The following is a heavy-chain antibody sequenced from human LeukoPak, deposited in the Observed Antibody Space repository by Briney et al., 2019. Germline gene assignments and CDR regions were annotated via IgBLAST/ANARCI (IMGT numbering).Heavy chain of an antibody. Sequence: SVKVSCKASGGTFSSYAISWVRQAPGQGLEWMGRVIPILGIANYAQKFQGRVTITADKSTSTAYMELSSLRSEDTAVYYCARTSAVAGPYYFDYWGQGTLVTVSS. CDR3: ARTSAVAGPYYFDY. CDR2: VIPILGIA. J-gene: IGHJ4*02. V-gene: IGHV1-69*04. CDR1: GGTFSSYA. D-gene: IGHD6-19*01.